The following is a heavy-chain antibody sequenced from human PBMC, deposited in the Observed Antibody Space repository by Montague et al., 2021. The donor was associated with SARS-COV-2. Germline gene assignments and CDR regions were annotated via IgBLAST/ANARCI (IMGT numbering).Heavy chain of an antibody. J-gene: IGHJ4*02. D-gene: IGHD3-22*01. Sequence: SETLSLTCTVSGGSISSSSYYWGWIRQPPGKGLEWIGSIYYSGSTYYNPSLKSRVTISVDTSKNQSSLKLSSVTAADTAVYYCAREDGWLSRGSYYFDYWGQGTLVTVSS. CDR3: AREDGWLSRGSYYFDY. CDR2: IYYSGST. V-gene: IGHV4-39*07. CDR1: GGSISSSSYY.